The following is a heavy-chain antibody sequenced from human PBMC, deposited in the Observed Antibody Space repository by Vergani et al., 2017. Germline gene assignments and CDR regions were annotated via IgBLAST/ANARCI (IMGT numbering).Heavy chain of an antibody. Sequence: QVPVVPSGAEVKKSGASVKVSCKTSGYTFSNYYMHWVRQAPGQGLEWMGIINPSGGHTNYAQKFQGRVTMTRDTSTSTVYMELSSLRSEDTALYYCARGDYSILTGYRYWGQGTLVTVSA. CDR2: INPSGGHT. CDR1: GYTFSNYY. J-gene: IGHJ4*02. CDR3: ARGDYSILTGYRY. V-gene: IGHV1-46*03. D-gene: IGHD3-9*01.